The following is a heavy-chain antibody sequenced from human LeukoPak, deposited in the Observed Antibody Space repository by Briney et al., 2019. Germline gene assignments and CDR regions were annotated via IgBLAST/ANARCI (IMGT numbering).Heavy chain of an antibody. CDR3: ARVAYYDSRGYWSHYYCYYMVV. V-gene: IGHV3-7*01. D-gene: IGHD3-22*01. Sequence: PGGSLRLSCAASGFTFSGYSMTWVRQAPGKGLEWVANIKEDGSEKYYVDSVKGRFTVSRDNAKNSLYLQMNSLRAEDTAVYYCARVAYYDSRGYWSHYYCYYMVVWGKGTTVTVSS. CDR2: IKEDGSEK. CDR1: GFTFSGYS. J-gene: IGHJ6*03.